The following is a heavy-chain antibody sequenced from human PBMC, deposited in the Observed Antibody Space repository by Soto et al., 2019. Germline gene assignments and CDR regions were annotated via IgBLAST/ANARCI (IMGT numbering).Heavy chain of an antibody. CDR2: ISAYNGNT. Sequence: EASVKVSCKASGYTFTSYGISWVRQAPGQGLEWMGWISAYNGNTNYAQKLQGRVTMTTDTSTSTAYMELRSLRSDDTAVYYCARTVVVAATQDYYYYMDVWGKGTTVTVSS. CDR3: ARTVVVAATQDYYYYMDV. V-gene: IGHV1-18*01. J-gene: IGHJ6*03. D-gene: IGHD2-15*01. CDR1: GYTFTSYG.